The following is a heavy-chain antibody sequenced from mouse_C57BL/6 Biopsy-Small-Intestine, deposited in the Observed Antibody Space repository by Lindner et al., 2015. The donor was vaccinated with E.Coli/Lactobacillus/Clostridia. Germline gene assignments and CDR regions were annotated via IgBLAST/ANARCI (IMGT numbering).Heavy chain of an antibody. J-gene: IGHJ1*03. CDR2: IIPYNGGT. CDR3: TRNYASSDWYFDV. D-gene: IGHD1-1*01. V-gene: IGHV1-19*01. Sequence: VQLQESGPVLVKPGASVKMSCKASGYTFTDYYMNWVKQSHGKSLEWIGVIIPYNGGTNYNQKFKGKATLTVDKSSSTAYMELNSLTSEDSAVYYCTRNYASSDWYFDVWGTGTTVTVSS. CDR1: GYTFTDYY.